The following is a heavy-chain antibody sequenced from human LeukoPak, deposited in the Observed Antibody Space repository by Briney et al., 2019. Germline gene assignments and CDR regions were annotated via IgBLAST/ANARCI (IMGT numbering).Heavy chain of an antibody. CDR1: GFTFSSFG. V-gene: IGHV3-7*01. CDR2: IKPDGSDK. CDR3: ATISAQTFDI. J-gene: IGHJ3*02. Sequence: GRSLRLSCAASGFTFSSFGMNWVRQSPGKGLEWVANIKPDGSDKYYVDSARGRFTVSRDNAKNSAFLQMNSLRAEDTAIYYCATISAQTFDIWGQGTLVSVSS. D-gene: IGHD5-24*01.